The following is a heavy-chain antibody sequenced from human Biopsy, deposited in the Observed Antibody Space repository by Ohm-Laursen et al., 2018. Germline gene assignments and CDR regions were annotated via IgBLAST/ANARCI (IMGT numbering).Heavy chain of an antibody. CDR2: IVPILGTV. J-gene: IGHJ4*02. V-gene: IGHV1-69*04. CDR3: ATDADGYYTEFDF. CDR1: EGTFSNYG. D-gene: IGHD5-24*01. Sequence: GASVKVSCKVPEGTFSNYGVNWVRQAPGQGLEWLGRIVPILGTVNYAQRFQGRVALTADKSTGTAYMELNRLISDDTAVYYCATDADGYYTEFDFWGQGTLITVSS.